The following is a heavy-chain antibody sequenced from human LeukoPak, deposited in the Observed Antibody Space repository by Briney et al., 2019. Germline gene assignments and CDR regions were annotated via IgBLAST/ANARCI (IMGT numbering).Heavy chain of an antibody. D-gene: IGHD1-26*01. CDR2: INNSGNTI. CDR1: GFTFSEYS. CDR3: ASGAQSDY. V-gene: IGHV3-48*04. J-gene: IGHJ4*02. Sequence: PGGSLRLSCAASGFTFSEYSMHWVRQARGKGLEWVSSINNSGNTIYYADSVKGRFTISRDNSKNSLYLQMNSLRAEDTAVYYCASGAQSDYWGQGTLVTVSS.